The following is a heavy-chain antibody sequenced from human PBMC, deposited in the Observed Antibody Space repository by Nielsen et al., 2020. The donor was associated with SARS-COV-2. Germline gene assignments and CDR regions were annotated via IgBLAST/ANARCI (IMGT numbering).Heavy chain of an antibody. CDR3: TRDAPVWEIVKNGAFDM. J-gene: IGHJ3*02. CDR1: GYSFTSYS. V-gene: IGHV1-18*04. Sequence: ASVKVSCKASGYSFTSYSISWVRQAPGQGLEWMGLISGYNGDTKYAQKFQGRVTMTTDTSTRTAYMELRRLRFDDTAVYYCTRDAPVWEIVKNGAFDMWGQGTMVIVSS. CDR2: ISGYNGDT. D-gene: IGHD1-26*01.